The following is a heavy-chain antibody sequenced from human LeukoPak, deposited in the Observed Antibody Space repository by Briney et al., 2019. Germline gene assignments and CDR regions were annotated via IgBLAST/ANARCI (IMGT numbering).Heavy chain of an antibody. CDR2: FDPEDGET. CDR1: GYTLTELS. D-gene: IGHD6-25*01. J-gene: IGHJ4*02. Sequence: ASVKVSCKVSGYTLTELSMHRVRQAPGKGLEWMGGFDPEDGETIYAQKFQGRVAMTEDTSTDTAYMELSSLRSEDTAVYYCATVGSGWENFDYWGQGTLVTVSS. CDR3: ATVGSGWENFDY. V-gene: IGHV1-24*01.